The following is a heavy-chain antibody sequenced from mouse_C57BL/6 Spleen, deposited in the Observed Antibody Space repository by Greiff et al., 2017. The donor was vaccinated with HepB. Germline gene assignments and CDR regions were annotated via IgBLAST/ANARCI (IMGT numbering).Heavy chain of an antibody. J-gene: IGHJ2*01. D-gene: IGHD3-2*02. CDR3: ARGHSSGYDY. CDR2: INYDGSST. CDR1: GFTFSDYY. V-gene: IGHV5-16*01. Sequence: EVKLVESEGGLVQPGSSMKLSCTASGFTFSDYYMAWVRQVPEKGLEWVANINYDGSSTYYLDSLKSRFIISRDNAKNILYLQMSSLKSEDTATYYCARGHSSGYDYWGQGTTLTVSS.